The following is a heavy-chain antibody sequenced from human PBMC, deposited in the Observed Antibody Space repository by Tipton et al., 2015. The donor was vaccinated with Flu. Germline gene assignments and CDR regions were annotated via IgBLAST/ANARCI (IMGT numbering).Heavy chain of an antibody. J-gene: IGHJ4*02. V-gene: IGHV1-69*01. CDR2: IIPIFGTA. D-gene: IGHD3-3*01. CDR1: GGTFSSYA. CDR3: ARGGVGGYYHNYFDY. Sequence: QSGAEVKKPGSSVKVSCKASGGTFSSYAISWVRQAPGQGLEWMGGIIPIFGTANYAQKFQGRVTITADESTSTAYMELSSLRSEDPAGYFCARGGVGGYYHNYFDYWGQGTLVTVSS.